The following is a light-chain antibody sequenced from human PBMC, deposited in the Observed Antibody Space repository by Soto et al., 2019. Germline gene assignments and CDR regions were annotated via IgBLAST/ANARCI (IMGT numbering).Light chain of an antibody. Sequence: QSVLTQPPSASGSPGQSVTISCTGTRSDVGGYNYVSWYQQHPGKAPKLMIYEVSKRPSGVPDRFSGSKSGNTASLTVSGLQAEDEADYYCSSYAGSNNFVFGTGTKVTVL. J-gene: IGLJ1*01. V-gene: IGLV2-8*01. CDR1: RSDVGGYNY. CDR2: EVS. CDR3: SSYAGSNNFV.